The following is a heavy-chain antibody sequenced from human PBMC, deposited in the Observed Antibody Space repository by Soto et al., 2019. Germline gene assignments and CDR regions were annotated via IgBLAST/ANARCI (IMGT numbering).Heavy chain of an antibody. J-gene: IGHJ4*02. CDR3: ARRHSSGWYFDL. CDR2: ISGSRSYT. V-gene: IGHV3-11*06. CDR1: GFTLSDYY. D-gene: IGHD6-19*01. Sequence: GGSLRLSCAASGFTLSDYYMSWIRQAPGKGLEWVSYISGSRSYTHYADSVEGRFTLSRDNAKNSLYLQMNSLRAEDTAVYYCARRHSSGWYFDLWGQGTLVTVSS.